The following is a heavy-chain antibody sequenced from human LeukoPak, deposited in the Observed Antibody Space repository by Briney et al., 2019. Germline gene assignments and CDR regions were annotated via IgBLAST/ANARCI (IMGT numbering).Heavy chain of an antibody. CDR1: GYTLTELS. Sequence: AAVKVSCKVSGYTLTELSMHWVRQAPGKGLEWMGGFDPEDGETIYAQKFQGRVTMTEDTSTDTAYMELSSLRSEDTAVYYCATPLNYYGSGSWLICGQGTLVCASS. V-gene: IGHV1-24*01. D-gene: IGHD3-10*01. CDR3: ATPLNYYGSGSWLI. CDR2: FDPEDGET. J-gene: IGHJ4*02.